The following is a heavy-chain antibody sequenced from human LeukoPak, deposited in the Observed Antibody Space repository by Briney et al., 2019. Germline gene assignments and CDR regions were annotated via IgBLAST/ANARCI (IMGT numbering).Heavy chain of an antibody. CDR1: GGSISSSSYY. CDR3: ARDILTGPNWFDP. Sequence: SETLSLTCTVSGGSISSSSYYWGWIRQPPGKGLEWIGSIYYSGSTYYNPSLKSRVTISVDTSKNQFSLKLSSVTAADTAVNYCARDILTGPNWFDPWGQGTLVTVSS. D-gene: IGHD3-9*01. CDR2: IYYSGST. V-gene: IGHV4-39*07. J-gene: IGHJ5*02.